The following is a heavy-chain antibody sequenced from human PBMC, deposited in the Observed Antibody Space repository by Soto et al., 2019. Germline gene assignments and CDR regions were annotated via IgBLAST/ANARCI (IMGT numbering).Heavy chain of an antibody. CDR2: INHSGST. CDR1: GGSFSGYY. CDR3: AYHSSSWYRYFDD. Sequence: GTLSLTCAVYGGSFSGYYWSWMRQPPGKGLEWIGEINHSGSTNYNPSLKRRVTISVDTSKNQFSLKLSSVTAADTAVYYCAYHSSSWYRYFDDWGQGTLVTAS. J-gene: IGHJ4*02. V-gene: IGHV4-34*01. D-gene: IGHD6-13*01.